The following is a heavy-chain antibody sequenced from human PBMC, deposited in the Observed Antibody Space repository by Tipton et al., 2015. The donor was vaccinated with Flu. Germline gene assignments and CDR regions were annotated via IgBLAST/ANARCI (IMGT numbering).Heavy chain of an antibody. CDR1: GYSFTNYW. CDR2: IYPGDSDT. J-gene: IGHJ4*02. Sequence: QLVQSGAEVKKPGESLKISCEGFGYSFTNYWIGWVRQKPGKGLEWMGIIYPGDSDTRYSPSFLGQVTISADKSISTAYLQWSSLKASDTAVYYCAKLRGLTVETSDFDYWGQGTLVTVPS. V-gene: IGHV5-51*01. D-gene: IGHD6-19*01. CDR3: AKLRGLTVETSDFDY.